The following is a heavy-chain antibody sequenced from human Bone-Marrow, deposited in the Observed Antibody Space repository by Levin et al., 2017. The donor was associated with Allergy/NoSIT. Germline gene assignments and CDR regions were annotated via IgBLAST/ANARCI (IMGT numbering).Heavy chain of an antibody. J-gene: IGHJ4*02. CDR1: GFTFSNYA. CDR3: AKERDSGAYIY. V-gene: IGHV3-30*18. Sequence: LSLTCAASGFTFSNYAMYWVRLAPGKGLEWVAGISYGGSNKYYADSVKGRFTISRDNSKNTVYLQMNSLRAEDTAVFDCAKERDSGAYIYWGQGTLVTVSS. D-gene: IGHD3-16*01. CDR2: ISYGGSNK.